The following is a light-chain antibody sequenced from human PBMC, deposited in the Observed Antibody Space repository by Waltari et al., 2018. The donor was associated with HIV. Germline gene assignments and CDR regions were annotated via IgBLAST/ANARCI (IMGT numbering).Light chain of an antibody. J-gene: IGKJ1*01. CDR2: AAS. CDR3: QQYYSYPRT. CDR1: QGISSY. V-gene: IGKV1-8*01. Sequence: AIRMTQSPSSFSVSTGERVTITCRASQGISSYLAWYQQKPGKAPKLLIYAASTLQSGVPSRFSGSGSGTDFTLTISCLQSEDFATYYCQQYYSYPRTFGQGTKVEIK.